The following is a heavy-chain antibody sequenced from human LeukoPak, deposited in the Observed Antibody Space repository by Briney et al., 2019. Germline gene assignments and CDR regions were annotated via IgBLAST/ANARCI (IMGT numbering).Heavy chain of an antibody. J-gene: IGHJ4*02. CDR1: TDSITSNW. CDR2: INHSGST. V-gene: IGHV4-4*02. Sequence: PSETQSLVCAVSTDSITSNWWSWVRQPPGKGLEWIGEINHSGSTNYNPSLKSRVTISVDTSKNQFSLKLSSVTVADTAVYYCTRVCNGEYAYWGQETLVTVSS. CDR3: TRVCNGEYAY. D-gene: IGHD4-17*01.